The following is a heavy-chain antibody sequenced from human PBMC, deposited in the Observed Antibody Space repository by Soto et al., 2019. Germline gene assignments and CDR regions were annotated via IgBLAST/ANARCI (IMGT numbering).Heavy chain of an antibody. CDR3: ARGDRGGSGSPASYYYSGLDV. Sequence: DVQLLESGGHLVQPGGSLRLSCAASGFTCSSYAMSWVRQAPGKGLEWVSSVSAGGDMTYYSDSVKGRFTISRDNSNNALFPQMNSLRIEDTALYYCARGDRGGSGSPASYYYSGLDVWGQGATVTVS. D-gene: IGHD3-10*01. V-gene: IGHV3-23*01. J-gene: IGHJ6*02. CDR1: GFTCSSYA. CDR2: VSAGGDMT.